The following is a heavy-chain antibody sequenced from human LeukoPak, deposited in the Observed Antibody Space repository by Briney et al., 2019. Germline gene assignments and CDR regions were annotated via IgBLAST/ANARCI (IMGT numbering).Heavy chain of an antibody. CDR2: MNPNSGNT. CDR3: ARGGTMVRGVNALGNYGMDV. D-gene: IGHD3-10*01. J-gene: IGHJ6*02. Sequence: ASVKVSCKAPGDTFSSYDFNWVRQATGQGLEWMGWMNPNSGNTGFAQKSQGRVTLTRDTSISTAYMELSNLRSDDTAVYYCARGGTMVRGVNALGNYGMDVWGQGTTVTVSS. V-gene: IGHV1-8*01. CDR1: GDTFSSYD.